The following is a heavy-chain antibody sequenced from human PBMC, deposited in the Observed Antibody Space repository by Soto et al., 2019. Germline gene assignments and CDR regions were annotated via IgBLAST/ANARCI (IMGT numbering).Heavy chain of an antibody. V-gene: IGHV3-30*18. CDR2: ISYDGSNK. D-gene: IGHD2-8*01. CDR1: GFSFSSYG. Sequence: QVQLVESGGGVVQPGRSPRLSCAASGFSFSSYGMHWVRQAPGKGLEWVAAISYDGSNKYYADSVKGRFTISRDNSKNXLYLQMNSLRAEDTAVYYCAKIIVVMVPWNHGMDVWGQGTTVTVSS. J-gene: IGHJ6*02. CDR3: AKIIVVMVPWNHGMDV.